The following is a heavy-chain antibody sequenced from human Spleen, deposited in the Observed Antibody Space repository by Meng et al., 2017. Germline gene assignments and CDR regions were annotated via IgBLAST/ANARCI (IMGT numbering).Heavy chain of an antibody. J-gene: IGHJ4*02. Sequence: QGQLQHWGAGLLKPSETLSLTCGGSGGSFSDYYWSWIRQPPGKGLEWIGEINHSGSTNYNPSLESRATISVDTSQNNLSLKLSSVTAADSAVYYCARGPTTMAHDFDYWGQGTLVTVSS. D-gene: IGHD4-11*01. CDR3: ARGPTTMAHDFDY. V-gene: IGHV4-34*01. CDR1: GGSFSDYY. CDR2: INHSGST.